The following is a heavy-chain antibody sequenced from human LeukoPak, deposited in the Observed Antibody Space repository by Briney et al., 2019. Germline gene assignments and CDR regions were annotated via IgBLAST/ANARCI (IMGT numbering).Heavy chain of an antibody. CDR2: IYYSGST. J-gene: IGHJ6*03. D-gene: IGHD1-26*01. CDR3: ARVMLLVGAPLGYYYYYMDV. CDR1: SGSISSSSYY. V-gene: IGHV4-39*07. Sequence: PSETLSLTCTVSSGSISSSSYYWGWISQPPGKGLEWIGRIYYSGSTYYNPSLKSRVTISVDKSKNQFSLKLSSVTAADTAVYYCARVMLLVGAPLGYYYYYMDVWGKGTTVTVSS.